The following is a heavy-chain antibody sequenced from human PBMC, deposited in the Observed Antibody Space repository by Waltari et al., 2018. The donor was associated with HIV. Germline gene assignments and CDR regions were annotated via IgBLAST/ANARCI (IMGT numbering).Heavy chain of an antibody. J-gene: IGHJ4*02. CDR2: INSDGSST. V-gene: IGHV3-74*01. CDR1: GFTFSSHW. Sequence: EVQLVESGGGSVQPGGSLRPPCAASGFTFSSHWMHWARQAPGKGLVWVSRINSDGSSTSYADSVKGRFTISRDNAKNTVYLQMNSLRAEDTAVYYCARAGRDGKLPPDYWGQGTLVTVSS. CDR3: ARAGRDGKLPPDY. D-gene: IGHD1-26*01.